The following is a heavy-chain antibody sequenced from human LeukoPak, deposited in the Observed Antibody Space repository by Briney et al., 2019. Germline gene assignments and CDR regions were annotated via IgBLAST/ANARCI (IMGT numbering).Heavy chain of an antibody. Sequence: PGGSLRLSCAASGFTIRSYAMSWVRQAPGKGLEWVSGISGSGSSTYYADSVKGRFTISRDNSKNTLYLQMNSLRAEDTAVYYCAKFQADFWSAYSYYFDYWGQATLVTVSS. D-gene: IGHD3-3*01. J-gene: IGHJ4*02. CDR1: GFTIRSYA. CDR3: AKFQADFWSAYSYYFDY. CDR2: ISGSGSST. V-gene: IGHV3-23*01.